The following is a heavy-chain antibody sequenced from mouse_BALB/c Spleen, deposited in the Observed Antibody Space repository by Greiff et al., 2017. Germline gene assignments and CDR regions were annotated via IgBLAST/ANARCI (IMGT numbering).Heavy chain of an antibody. Sequence: VQLQQSAAELARPGASVKMSCKASGYTFTSYWMHWVKQRPGQGLEWIGYINPSTGYTEYNQKFKDKATLTADKSSSTAYMQLSSLTSEDSAVYYCARCDYRYEAMDYWGQGTSVTVSS. V-gene: IGHV1-4*02. D-gene: IGHD2-14*01. CDR2: INPSTGYT. CDR1: GYTFTSYW. J-gene: IGHJ4*01. CDR3: ARCDYRYEAMDY.